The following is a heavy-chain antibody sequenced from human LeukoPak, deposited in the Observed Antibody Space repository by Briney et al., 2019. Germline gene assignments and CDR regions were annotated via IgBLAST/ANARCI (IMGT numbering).Heavy chain of an antibody. Sequence: ASVKVSCKAFGYTFTSYGISWVRQAPGQGLEWMGWISAYNGNTNYAQKLQGRVTMTTDTSTSTAYMELRSLRSDDTAVYYCATFDSSSWYFDYWGQGTLVTVSS. J-gene: IGHJ4*02. CDR3: ATFDSSSWYFDY. CDR2: ISAYNGNT. CDR1: GYTFTSYG. V-gene: IGHV1-18*01. D-gene: IGHD6-13*01.